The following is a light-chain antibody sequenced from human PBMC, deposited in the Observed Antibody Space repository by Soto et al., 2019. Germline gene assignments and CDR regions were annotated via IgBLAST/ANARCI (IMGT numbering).Light chain of an antibody. J-gene: IGKJ1*01. Sequence: EIVLTQSPATLSLSPGERATLSCGASQSITYKLAWYQQKPGQAPRLLLYDTSSRATGIPDRFSGSGSGTDFTLTISRLEPEDFAVYYCQQYANSAWTFGQGTKVEIK. CDR3: QQYANSAWT. CDR2: DTS. V-gene: IGKV3D-20*01. CDR1: QSITYK.